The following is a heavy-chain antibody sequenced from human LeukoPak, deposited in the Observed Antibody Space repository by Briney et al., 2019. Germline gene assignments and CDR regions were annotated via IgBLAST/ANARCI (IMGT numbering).Heavy chain of an antibody. D-gene: IGHD3-3*01. J-gene: IGHJ4*02. CDR1: EFTFNTYA. V-gene: IGHV3-74*01. CDR2: INSDGSST. CDR3: ARANTRVLRFLEWFEKDDY. Sequence: GGSLRLSCAASEFTFNTYAVSWVRQAPGKGLVWVSRINSDGSSTSYADSVKGRFTISRDNAKNTLYLQMNSLRAEDTAVYYCARANTRVLRFLEWFEKDDYWGQGTLVTVSS.